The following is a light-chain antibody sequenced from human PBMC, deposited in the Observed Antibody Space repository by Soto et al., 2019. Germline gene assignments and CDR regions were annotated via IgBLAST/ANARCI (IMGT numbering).Light chain of an antibody. V-gene: IGKV1-5*01. CDR2: DAS. CDR3: QQYYNWQPR. Sequence: DIHITQSPSTLSASVRSEVHPTCRAGKSSSSWLAWYQQKPGKAPKLLIYDASSLESGGPSRFSGSGSGTEFTLTITSLQSEDNALYYCQQYYNWQPRFGQGTKVDIK. J-gene: IGKJ1*01. CDR1: KSSSSW.